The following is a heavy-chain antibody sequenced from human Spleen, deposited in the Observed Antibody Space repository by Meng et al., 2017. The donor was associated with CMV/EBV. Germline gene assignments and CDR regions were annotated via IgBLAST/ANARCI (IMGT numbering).Heavy chain of an antibody. V-gene: IGHV2-5*02. CDR3: AHSHPGIAVAGTHFDY. D-gene: IGHD6-19*01. CDR2: IYWDDDK. J-gene: IGHJ4*02. Sequence: QITLKESGPTLVKPTQTLTLTCTFSGFSLSTSGVGVGWIRQPPGKALEWLALIYWDDDKRYSPSLKSRLTITKDTSKNQVVLTMTNMDPVDTATYYCAHSHPGIAVAGTHFDYWGQGTLVTVSS. CDR1: GFSLSTSGVG.